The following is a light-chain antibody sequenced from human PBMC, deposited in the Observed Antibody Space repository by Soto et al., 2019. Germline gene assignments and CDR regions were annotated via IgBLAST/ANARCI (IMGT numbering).Light chain of an antibody. CDR2: QVS. J-gene: IGKJ1*01. CDR1: QSLLHSAGNTY. Sequence: IVLTQSPVFLSVTPGQPASISCKSSQSLLHSAGNTYLYWYLQRPGQPPHLLIYQVSKRFSGVPDRFSGSGSGTDFTLSISRVESEDIGIYYCMQNTQLPWTFGQGTKV. CDR3: MQNTQLPWT. V-gene: IGKV2D-29*01.